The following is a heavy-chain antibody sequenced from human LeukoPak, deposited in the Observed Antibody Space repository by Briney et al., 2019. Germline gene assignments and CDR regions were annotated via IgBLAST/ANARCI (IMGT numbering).Heavy chain of an antibody. V-gene: IGHV3-21*01. CDR1: GFTFSSYS. CDR3: ARGHTAVTRHFDL. J-gene: IGHJ4*02. Sequence: PGGSLRLSCAASGFTFSSYSMNWVRQAPGKGLEWVSSISSSSSYIYYVDSVKGRFTISRDNAKNSLYLQMNSLRAEDTAVYYCARGHTAVTRHFDLWGQGTLVTVSS. CDR2: ISSSSSYI. D-gene: IGHD4-17*01.